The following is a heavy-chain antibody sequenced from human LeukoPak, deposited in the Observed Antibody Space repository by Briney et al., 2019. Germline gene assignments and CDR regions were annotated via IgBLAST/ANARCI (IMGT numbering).Heavy chain of an antibody. Sequence: PGGSLRLSCAASGFTFSSYAMSWVRQAPGKGLEWVSAISGSGGSTYYADSVKGRFTISRDNSKNTLYLQMNSLRAEDTAVYYCAKDRSPDSGDPYYFDYWGQGTLVTVSS. CDR1: GFTFSSYA. CDR2: ISGSGGST. V-gene: IGHV3-23*01. D-gene: IGHD1-26*01. CDR3: AKDRSPDSGDPYYFDY. J-gene: IGHJ4*02.